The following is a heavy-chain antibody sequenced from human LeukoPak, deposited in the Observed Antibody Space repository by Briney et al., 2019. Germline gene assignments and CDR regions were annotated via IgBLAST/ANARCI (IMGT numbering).Heavy chain of an antibody. CDR2: IRTKANNYAT. V-gene: IGHV3-73*01. CDR3: ARLSAAVAGSGNDY. D-gene: IGHD6-19*01. Sequence: PGGSLRLSCAASGFTFSGSAMHWVRQASGKGREWVGRIRTKANNYATTYAESVKGRFTISRDDSKNTAYLQMNSLKTEDTAVYYCARLSAAVAGSGNDYWGQGTLVTVSS. J-gene: IGHJ4*02. CDR1: GFTFSGSA.